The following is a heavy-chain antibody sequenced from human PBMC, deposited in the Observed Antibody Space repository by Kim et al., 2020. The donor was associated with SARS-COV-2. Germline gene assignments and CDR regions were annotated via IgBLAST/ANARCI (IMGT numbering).Heavy chain of an antibody. CDR2: IFSNDEK. D-gene: IGHD3-10*01. J-gene: IGHJ4*02. CDR3: ARISPRVLWFGELFPDY. CDR1: GFSLSNARMG. Sequence: SGPTLVNPTETLTLTCTVSGFSLSNARMGVSWIRQPPGKALEWLAHIFSNDEKSYSTSLKSRLTISKDTSKSQVVLTMTNMDPVDTATYYCARISPRVLWFGELFPDYWGQGTLVTVSS. V-gene: IGHV2-26*01.